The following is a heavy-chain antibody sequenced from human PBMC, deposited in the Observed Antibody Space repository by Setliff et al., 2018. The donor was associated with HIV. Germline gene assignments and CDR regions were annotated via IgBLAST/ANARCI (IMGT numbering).Heavy chain of an antibody. D-gene: IGHD2-8*01. V-gene: IGHV5-51*01. CDR3: ARHAYGCSNGICYMSDY. CDR2: IYPGDSDT. CDR1: GYNFTSFW. J-gene: IGHJ4*02. Sequence: GASLKLSCQVSGYNFTSFWIGWVRQMPGKGLEWMGIIYPGDSDTSYSPSFQGQVSISDDKSVSTAYLQWSSLRASDTAMYYCARHAYGCSNGICYMSDYWGQGTLVTSPQ.